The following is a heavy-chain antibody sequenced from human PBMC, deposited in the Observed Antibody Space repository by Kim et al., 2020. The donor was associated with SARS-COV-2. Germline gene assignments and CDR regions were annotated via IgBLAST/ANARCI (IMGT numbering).Heavy chain of an antibody. J-gene: IGHJ3*02. CDR3: ARSRGAYSYGYRGADAFDI. CDR1: GGSISSGGYY. CDR2: IYYSGST. Sequence: SETLSLTCTVSGGSISSGGYYWSWIRQHPGKGLEWIGYIYYSGSTYYNPSLKSRVTISVDTSKNQFSLKLSSVTAADTAVYYCARSRGAYSYGYRGADAFDIWGQGTMVTVSS. D-gene: IGHD5-18*01. V-gene: IGHV4-31*03.